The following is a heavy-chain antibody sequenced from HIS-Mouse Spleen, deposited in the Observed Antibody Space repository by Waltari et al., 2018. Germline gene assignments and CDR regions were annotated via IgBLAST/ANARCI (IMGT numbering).Heavy chain of an antibody. CDR2: INHRGST. CDR3: ARGRDSGSYYFDY. D-gene: IGHD1-26*01. J-gene: IGHJ4*02. CDR1: GGSFSGYY. Sequence: QVQLQQWGAGLLKPSETLSLTCAIYGGSFSGYYWSWIRQPPGKGLEWIGEINHRGSTNYNPSLKSRVTISVDTSKNQFSLKLSSVTAADTAVYYCARGRDSGSYYFDYWGQGTLVTVSS. V-gene: IGHV4-34*01.